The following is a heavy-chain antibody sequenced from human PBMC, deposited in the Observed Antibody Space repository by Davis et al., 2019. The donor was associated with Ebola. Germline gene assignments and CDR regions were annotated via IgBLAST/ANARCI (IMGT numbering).Heavy chain of an antibody. J-gene: IGHJ4*02. CDR2: ISGSGGST. Sequence: PGGSLRLSCAASGFTFSNYSMNWVRQAPGKGLEWVSAISGSGGSTYYADSVKGRFTISRDNSKNTLYLQMNSLRAEDTAVYYCAKDNYDFWSGYTHWGQGTLVTVSS. CDR1: GFTFSNYS. D-gene: IGHD3-3*01. CDR3: AKDNYDFWSGYTH. V-gene: IGHV3-23*01.